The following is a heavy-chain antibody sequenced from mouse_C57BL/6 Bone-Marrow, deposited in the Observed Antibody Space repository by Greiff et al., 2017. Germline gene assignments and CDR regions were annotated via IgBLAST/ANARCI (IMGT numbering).Heavy chain of an antibody. Sequence: QVQLQQPGAELVKPGASVKMSCKASGYTFTSYWITWVKQRPGQGLEWIGDIYPGSGSTNYNEKFKSKATLTVDTSSSTAYMQLSSLTSEDSAVYYCARRGPPDSYYAMDYWGQGTSVTVSS. CDR3: ARRGPPDSYYAMDY. CDR2: IYPGSGST. V-gene: IGHV1-55*01. CDR1: GYTFTSYW. J-gene: IGHJ4*01.